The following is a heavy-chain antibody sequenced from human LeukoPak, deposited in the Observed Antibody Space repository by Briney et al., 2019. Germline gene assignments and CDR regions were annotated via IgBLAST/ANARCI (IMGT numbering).Heavy chain of an antibody. CDR3: AKEHYDYLWGSYRDY. D-gene: IGHD3-16*01. CDR1: GFTFSSYA. V-gene: IGHV3-23*01. Sequence: GGSLRLSCAASGFTFSSYAMSWVRQAPGKGLEWVSAISGSGGSTYYADSVKGRFTISRDNSKNTLYLQMNGLRAEDTAVYYCAKEHYDYLWGSYRDYWGQGTLVTVSS. J-gene: IGHJ4*02. CDR2: ISGSGGST.